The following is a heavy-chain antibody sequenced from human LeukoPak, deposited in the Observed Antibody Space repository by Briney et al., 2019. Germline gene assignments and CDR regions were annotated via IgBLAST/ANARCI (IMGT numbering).Heavy chain of an antibody. CDR1: GYTFTSYD. V-gene: IGHV1-8*01. CDR3: ARGPGDFWSGYYSIYYYYGMDV. D-gene: IGHD3-3*01. J-gene: IGHJ6*02. CDR2: MNPNSGNT. Sequence: DSVKVSCKASGYTFTSYDINWVRQATGQGLEWMGWMNPNSGNTGYAQKFQGRVTMTRNTSISTAYMELSSLRSEDTAVYYCARGPGDFWSGYYSIYYYYGMDVWGQGTTVTVSS.